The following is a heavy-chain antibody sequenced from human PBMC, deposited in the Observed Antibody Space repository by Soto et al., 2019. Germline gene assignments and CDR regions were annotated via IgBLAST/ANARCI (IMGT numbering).Heavy chain of an antibody. Sequence: PGGSLRLSCAASGFTFSSYSMNWVRQAPGKGLEWVSSISSSSSYIYYADSVKGRFTISRDNAKNSLYLQMNSLRAEDTAVYYCARDPIAAAGTGGFDYWGQEPWSPSPQ. V-gene: IGHV3-21*01. CDR3: ARDPIAAAGTGGFDY. CDR2: ISSSSSYI. J-gene: IGHJ4*01. CDR1: GFTFSSYS. D-gene: IGHD6-13*01.